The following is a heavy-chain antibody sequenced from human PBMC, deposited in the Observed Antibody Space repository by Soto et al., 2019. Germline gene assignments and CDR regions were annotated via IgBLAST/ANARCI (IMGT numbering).Heavy chain of an antibody. J-gene: IGHJ5*02. CDR1: GYTFTSYY. D-gene: IGHD3-10*01. V-gene: IGHV1-46*01. CDR2: INPSGGST. CDR3: ARDRNLGIPMVRGVLDP. Sequence: ASVKVSCKASGYTFTSYYMHWVRQAPGQGLEWMGIINPSGGSTSYAQKFQGRVTMTRDTSTSTVYMELSSLRSEDTAVYYCARDRNLGIPMVRGVLDPWGQGTLVTVSS.